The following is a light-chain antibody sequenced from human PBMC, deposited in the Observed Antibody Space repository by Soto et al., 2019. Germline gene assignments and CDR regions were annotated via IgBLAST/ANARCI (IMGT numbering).Light chain of an antibody. CDR1: AIIGSN. CDR3: QQSYKILT. V-gene: IGKV1-39*01. J-gene: IGKJ4*01. Sequence: DILMTQSPASLSAYVGDRVTITCRASAIIGSNLNWYQHQTGTAPKLLIYAASSLQGGVPSRFSGSGYGTQFTLTIIGLQTDDFATYYCQQSYKILTFRGGTWV. CDR2: AAS.